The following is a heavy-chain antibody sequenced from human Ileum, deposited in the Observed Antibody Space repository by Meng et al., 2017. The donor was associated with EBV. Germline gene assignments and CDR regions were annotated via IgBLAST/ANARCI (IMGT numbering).Heavy chain of an antibody. Sequence: VQVRGSGPGLGNRSGTLALTCAVSGGSLGSSNWWGWVRQPPGKGLEWIGEIYHSGSTNYNPSLKSRVTMSVDKSKNQFSLNLSSVAAADTAVYYCARVGQWLPIDYWGQGTLVTVSS. CDR1: GGSLGSSNW. V-gene: IGHV4-4*02. CDR2: IYHSGST. J-gene: IGHJ4*02. D-gene: IGHD6-19*01. CDR3: ARVGQWLPIDY.